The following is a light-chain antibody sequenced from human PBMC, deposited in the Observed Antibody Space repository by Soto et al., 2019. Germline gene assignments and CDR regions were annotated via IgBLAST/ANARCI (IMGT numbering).Light chain of an antibody. CDR2: KAS. J-gene: IGKJ2*01. V-gene: IGKV1-5*03. CDR1: QSISSW. CDR3: QQYNSYYT. Sequence: DIPMTQSPSTLSASVGDRVTITCRASQSISSWLAWYQQKPGKAPKLLIYKASSLESGVPSRFSGSVSGTEFTLTISSLQPDDFATYNCQQYNSYYTFGQGTKLEIK.